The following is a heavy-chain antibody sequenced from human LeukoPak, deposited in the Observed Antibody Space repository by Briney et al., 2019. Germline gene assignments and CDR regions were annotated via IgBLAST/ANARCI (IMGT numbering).Heavy chain of an antibody. V-gene: IGHV3-74*01. CDR2: IRGDGSDA. J-gene: IGHJ4*02. D-gene: IGHD3-22*01. CDR3: ARMYYHDSSDYYWAPDY. Sequence: GGSLRLSCAASGFTFSDTWMHWVRQVPGKGLVWVSRIRGDGSDARYAESVKGRFTISRDNAKNTLYLQMNSLRAEDTAVYYCARMYYHDSSDYYWAPDYWGQGTLVTVSS. CDR1: GFTFSDTW.